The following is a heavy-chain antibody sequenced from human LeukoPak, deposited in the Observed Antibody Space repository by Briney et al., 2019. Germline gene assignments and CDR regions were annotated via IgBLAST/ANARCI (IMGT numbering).Heavy chain of an antibody. CDR2: INPSGGST. CDR3: ARDGIVGATTGYYYYYMDV. CDR1: GYTFTSYY. Sequence: ASVKVSCKASGYTFTSYYMHWVRQAPGQGLEWMGIINPSGGSTSYAQKFQGRVTMTRDMSTSTVYMELSSLRSEDTAVYYCARDGIVGATTGYYYYYMDVWGKETTVTVSS. V-gene: IGHV1-46*01. D-gene: IGHD1-26*01. J-gene: IGHJ6*03.